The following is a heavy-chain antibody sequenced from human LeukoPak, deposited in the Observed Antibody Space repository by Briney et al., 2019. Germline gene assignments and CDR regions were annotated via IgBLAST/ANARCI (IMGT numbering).Heavy chain of an antibody. J-gene: IGHJ4*02. CDR3: ARSIAVAGKRGLDY. D-gene: IGHD6-19*01. CDR2: INHSGST. Sequence: SETLSLTCAVYGGSFSGYYWSRIRQPPGKGLAWIGEINHSGSTNYNPSLKSRVTISVDTSKNQFSLKLSSVTAAETAVYYCARSIAVAGKRGLDYWGQGTLVTVSS. CDR1: GGSFSGYY. V-gene: IGHV4-34*01.